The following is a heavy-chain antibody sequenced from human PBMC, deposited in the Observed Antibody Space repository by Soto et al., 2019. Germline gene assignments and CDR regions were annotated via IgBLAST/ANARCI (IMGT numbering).Heavy chain of an antibody. Sequence: QVQLQESGPGLVEPSETLSLTCTVSGASISSYFRTWIRQPAGKGLDWIGRISTSGNTNYNPSLKSRVTMSVDTSKNHFSLNLSSVTAADTAVYYCAREAGPDRWFDPWGQGTLVTVSS. V-gene: IGHV4-4*07. CDR3: AREAGPDRWFDP. J-gene: IGHJ5*02. CDR1: GASISSYF. CDR2: ISTSGNT. D-gene: IGHD6-19*01.